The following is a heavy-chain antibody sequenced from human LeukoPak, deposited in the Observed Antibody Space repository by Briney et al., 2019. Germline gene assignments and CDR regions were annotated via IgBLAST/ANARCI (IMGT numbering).Heavy chain of an antibody. CDR2: IWYDGSNK. J-gene: IGHJ6*02. D-gene: IGHD3-9*01. Sequence: PGGSLRLSCAASGFTFSSYGMHWVRQAPGKGLEWVAVIWYDGSNKYYADSVKGRSTISRDNSKNTLYLQMNSLRAEDTAVYYCARGSPTLRYFDRYGMDVWGQGTTVTVSS. CDR3: ARGSPTLRYFDRYGMDV. V-gene: IGHV3-33*01. CDR1: GFTFSSYG.